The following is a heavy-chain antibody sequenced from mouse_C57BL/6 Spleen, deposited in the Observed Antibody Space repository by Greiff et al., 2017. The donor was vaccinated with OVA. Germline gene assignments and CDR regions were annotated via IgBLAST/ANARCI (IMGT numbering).Heavy chain of an antibody. D-gene: IGHD3-2*02. V-gene: IGHV5-17*01. CDR3: ARKEDSSGYLDY. CDR2: ISSGSSTI. Sequence: EVKLMESGGGLVKPGGSLKLSCAASGFTFSDYGMHWVRQAPEKGLEWVAYISSGSSTIYYADTVKGRFTISRDNAKNTLFLQMTSLRSEDTAMYYWARKEDSSGYLDYWGQGTTLTVSS. J-gene: IGHJ2*01. CDR1: GFTFSDYG.